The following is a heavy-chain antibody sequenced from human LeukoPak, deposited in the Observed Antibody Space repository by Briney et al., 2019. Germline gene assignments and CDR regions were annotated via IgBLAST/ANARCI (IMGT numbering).Heavy chain of an antibody. V-gene: IGHV1-69*13. Sequence: SVKVSCKASGGTFSSYAISWVRQAPGQGLEWMGGIIPIFGTANYAQKFQGRVTITADESTSTAYMELSSLRSKDTAVYYCARQGYGSGPFNWFDPWGQGTLVTVSS. CDR1: GGTFSSYA. J-gene: IGHJ5*02. CDR3: ARQGYGSGPFNWFDP. CDR2: IIPIFGTA. D-gene: IGHD3-10*01.